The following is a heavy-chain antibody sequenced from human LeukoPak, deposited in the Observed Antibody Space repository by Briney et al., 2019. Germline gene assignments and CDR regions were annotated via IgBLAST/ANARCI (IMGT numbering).Heavy chain of an antibody. CDR2: ISNDGGGT. CDR1: GFTFNNYG. D-gene: IGHD3-22*01. Sequence: GGSLRLSCAASGFTFNNYGLIWVRQAPGKGLEWVAAISNDGGGTMYAAFVECRFTSSRDNSKNTLFLQMNSLRAEDTALYYCAKGSSGYFAALWGQGTLVTVSS. V-gene: IGHV3-23*01. J-gene: IGHJ4*02. CDR3: AKGSSGYFAAL.